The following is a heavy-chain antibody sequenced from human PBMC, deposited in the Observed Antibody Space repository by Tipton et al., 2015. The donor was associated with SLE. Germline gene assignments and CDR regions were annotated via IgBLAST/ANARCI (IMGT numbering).Heavy chain of an antibody. CDR2: IYHSGST. Sequence: TLSLTCTVSSGSISSSYWSWIRQPPGKGLEWIGYIYHSGSTNYNPSLKSRVTISVDTSKNQFSLKLSSVTAADTAVYYCARGNHRWLPFPFDYWGQGTLVPVSS. CDR1: SGSISSSY. CDR3: ARGNHRWLPFPFDY. V-gene: IGHV4-59*01. J-gene: IGHJ4*02. D-gene: IGHD6-19*01.